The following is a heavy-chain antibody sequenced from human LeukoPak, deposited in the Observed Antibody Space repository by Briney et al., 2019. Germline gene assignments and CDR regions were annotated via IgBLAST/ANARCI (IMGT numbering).Heavy chain of an antibody. J-gene: IGHJ6*02. CDR1: GFTFSSYG. V-gene: IGHV3-30*03. D-gene: IGHD2-2*01. CDR3: ARQPGVEVPAAINGHGMDV. CDR2: ISYDGSNK. Sequence: PGGSLRLSCAASGFTFSSYGMHWVRQAPGKGLEWVAVISYDGSNKYYADSVKGRFTISRDNSKNTLYLQMNSLRAEDTAVYYCARQPGVEVPAAINGHGMDVWGQGTTVTVSS.